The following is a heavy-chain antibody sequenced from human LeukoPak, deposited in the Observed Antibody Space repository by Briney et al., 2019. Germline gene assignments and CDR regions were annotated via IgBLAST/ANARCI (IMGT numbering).Heavy chain of an antibody. V-gene: IGHV4-39*07. Sequence: SETLSLTCTVSGGSISSSSYYWGWIRQPPGKGPEWIGSIYYSGSTYYNPSLKSRVTISVDTSKNQFSLKLSSVTAADTAVYYCARGGYYGSGNDFRFDPWGQGTLVTVSS. CDR1: GGSISSSSYY. CDR2: IYYSGST. D-gene: IGHD3-10*01. J-gene: IGHJ5*02. CDR3: ARGGYYGSGNDFRFDP.